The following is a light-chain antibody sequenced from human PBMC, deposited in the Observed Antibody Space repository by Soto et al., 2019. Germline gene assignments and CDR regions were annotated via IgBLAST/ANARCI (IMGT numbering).Light chain of an antibody. J-gene: IGKJ1*01. CDR2: GAS. Sequence: THAPSTLSWSPGERATLSCRASQSVISNFLAWYQEKPGQAPRLLIYGASSRDTGITDRFSGSGSGTDFTLTIRRLETEDFAVYYCQQYGSSGTFGQGPRWIS. CDR1: QSVISNF. V-gene: IGKV3-20*01. CDR3: QQYGSSGT.